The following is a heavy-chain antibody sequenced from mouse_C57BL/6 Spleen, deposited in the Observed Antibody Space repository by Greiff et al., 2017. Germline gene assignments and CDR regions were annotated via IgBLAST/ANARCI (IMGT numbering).Heavy chain of an antibody. CDR3: ARQGDRYDYEGFAY. V-gene: IGHV5-4*01. Sequence: EVQLQESGGGLVKPGGSLKLSCAVSGFTFSSYAMSWVRQTPEKRLEWVATISDGGSYTYYPDNVKGRFTISRDNAKNNLYLQMSHLKSEDTAMYYCARQGDRYDYEGFAYWGQGTLVTVSA. CDR2: ISDGGSYT. CDR1: GFTFSSYA. J-gene: IGHJ3*01. D-gene: IGHD2-4*01.